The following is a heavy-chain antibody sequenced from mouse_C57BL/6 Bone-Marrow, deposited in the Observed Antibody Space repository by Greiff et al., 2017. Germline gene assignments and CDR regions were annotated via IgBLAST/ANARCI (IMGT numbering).Heavy chain of an antibody. CDR2: INPSNGGT. J-gene: IGHJ4*01. V-gene: IGHV1-53*01. D-gene: IGHD1-1*01. Sequence: QVQLQQPGTELVKPGASVKLSCKASGYTFTSYWIHWVKQRPGQGLEWIGNINPSNGGTNYNEKFKSKATLTVDKASSTAYMQLSSLTAEDSAVYYCARYNYGSSYDAMDYWGQGTSVTVSS. CDR1: GYTFTSYW. CDR3: ARYNYGSSYDAMDY.